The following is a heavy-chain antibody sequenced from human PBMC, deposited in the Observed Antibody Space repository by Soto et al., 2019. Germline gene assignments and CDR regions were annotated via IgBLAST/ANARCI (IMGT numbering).Heavy chain of an antibody. V-gene: IGHV1-69*01. D-gene: IGHD1-20*01. CDR1: GGTLSSYA. CDR2: IIPIFGTA. Sequence: QVQLVQSVAEVKKPGSSVKVSCKDSGGTLSSYAISWVRQAPGQGLEWMGGIIPIFGTATYAQKFQGSVTITADEATRPAYRELSSLTSEDTAVYYCARDGITGASDEELLVWDYWGRGTLVAVSS. CDR3: ARDGITGASDEELLVWDY. J-gene: IGHJ4*01.